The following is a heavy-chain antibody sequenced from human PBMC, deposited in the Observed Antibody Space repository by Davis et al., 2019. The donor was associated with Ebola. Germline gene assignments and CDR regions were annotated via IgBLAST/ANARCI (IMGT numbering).Heavy chain of an antibody. Sequence: GGSLRLSCAASGFTFSNAWMSWVRQAPGKGLEWVAVISYDGSNKYYADSVKGRFTISRDNSKNTLYLQMNSLRAEDAAVYYCARLVTVTTIGSAFDYWGQGTLVTVSS. D-gene: IGHD4-17*01. J-gene: IGHJ4*02. V-gene: IGHV3-30-3*01. CDR3: ARLVTVTTIGSAFDY. CDR1: GFTFSNAW. CDR2: ISYDGSNK.